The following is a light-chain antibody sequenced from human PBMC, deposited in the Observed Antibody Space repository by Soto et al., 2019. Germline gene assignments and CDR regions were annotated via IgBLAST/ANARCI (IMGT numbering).Light chain of an antibody. CDR2: EVS. CDR3: SSYTSSSPYV. Sequence: QSVLTQPASVSGSPGQAITISCTGTSSDFGGYNYVSWYQPHPGKAPKLMIYEVSNRPSGVSNRFSGSQSGNTASLTISGLQAEDEADYYCSSYTSSSPYVFGTGTKLTVL. V-gene: IGLV2-14*01. J-gene: IGLJ1*01. CDR1: SSDFGGYNY.